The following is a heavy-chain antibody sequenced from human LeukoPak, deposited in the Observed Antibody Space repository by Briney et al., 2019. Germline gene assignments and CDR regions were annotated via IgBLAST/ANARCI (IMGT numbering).Heavy chain of an antibody. CDR2: ISAYNGNT. CDR1: GYTFTIYG. CDR3: ARGSDIAAAGTDWFDP. J-gene: IGHJ5*02. V-gene: IGHV1-18*01. D-gene: IGHD6-13*01. Sequence: ASVKVSCKASGYTFTIYGISWVRQAPGQGLEWMGWISAYNGNTNYAQKLQGRVTMTTDTSTSTAYMELRSLRSDDTAVYYCARGSDIAAAGTDWFDPWGQGTLVTVSS.